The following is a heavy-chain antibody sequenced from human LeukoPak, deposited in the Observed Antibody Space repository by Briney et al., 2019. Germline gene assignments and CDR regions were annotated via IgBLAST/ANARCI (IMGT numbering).Heavy chain of an antibody. J-gene: IGHJ4*02. CDR2: IYHSGST. V-gene: IGHV4-38-2*02. D-gene: IGHD2-2*01. CDR3: AKSDCSYISCYVLDY. Sequence: SETLSLTCTVSGYSISSGYYWGWIRQPPGKGLEWIGSIYHSGSTYYNPSLKSRVTISVDTSKNQFSLKLSSVTAADTAVYYCAKSDCSYISCYVLDYWGQGTQVTVSS. CDR1: GYSISSGYY.